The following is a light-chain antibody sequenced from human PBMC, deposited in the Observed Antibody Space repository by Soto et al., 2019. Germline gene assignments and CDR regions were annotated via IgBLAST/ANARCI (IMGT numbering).Light chain of an antibody. V-gene: IGLV2-23*02. CDR1: SSNVGSYKL. J-gene: IGLJ1*01. CDR3: CSSGGSPTYV. CDR2: EVN. Sequence: QSVLTQPASVSGSPGQSITISCTGTSSNVGSYKLVSWYQQHPGKAPKLMIFEVNKRRSGVSNRFSGSKSGNTASLTISGIKVEDEADYYCCSSGGSPTYVFGTGTKVTVL.